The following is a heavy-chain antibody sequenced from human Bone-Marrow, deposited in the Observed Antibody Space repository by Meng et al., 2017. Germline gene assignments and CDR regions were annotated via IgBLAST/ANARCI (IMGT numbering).Heavy chain of an antibody. J-gene: IGHJ4*02. CDR1: GYTFTGYY. CDR3: ARAYGSGSYLRAYYFDY. Sequence: AEAGQSGADGKKPGAPVKVSCKASGYTFTGYYMHWVRQAPGQGLEWMGRINPNSGGTNYAQKFQGRVTMTRDTSISTAYMELSRLRSDDTAVYYCARAYGSGSYLRAYYFDYWGQGTLVTVSS. V-gene: IGHV1-2*06. CDR2: INPNSGGT. D-gene: IGHD3-10*01.